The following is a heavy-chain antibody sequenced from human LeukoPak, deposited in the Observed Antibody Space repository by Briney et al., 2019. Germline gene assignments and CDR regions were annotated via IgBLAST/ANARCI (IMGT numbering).Heavy chain of an antibody. Sequence: PGGSLRLSCAASGFTFSSYGMHWVRQAPGKGLEWVSYISSSGSTIYYADSVKGRFTISRDNAKNSLYLQMNSLRAEDTAVYYCARDSRVAVGHPFDYWGQGTLVTVSS. CDR2: ISSSGSTI. CDR3: ARDSRVAVGHPFDY. CDR1: GFTFSSYG. V-gene: IGHV3-48*04. D-gene: IGHD6-19*01. J-gene: IGHJ4*02.